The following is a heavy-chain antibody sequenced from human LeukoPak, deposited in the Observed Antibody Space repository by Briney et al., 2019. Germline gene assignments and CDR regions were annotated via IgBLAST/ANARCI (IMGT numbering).Heavy chain of an antibody. CDR2: ISSSSSTI. Sequence: PGGSLRLSCAASGFTFSSYSMNWVRQAPGKGLEWVSYISSSSSTIYYADSVKGRFTISRDNAKNSLYLQMNSLRDEDTAVYYCAGDLARNYYDSSGYYPPTFDYWGQGTLVTVSS. J-gene: IGHJ4*02. V-gene: IGHV3-48*02. CDR1: GFTFSSYS. D-gene: IGHD3-22*01. CDR3: AGDLARNYYDSSGYYPPTFDY.